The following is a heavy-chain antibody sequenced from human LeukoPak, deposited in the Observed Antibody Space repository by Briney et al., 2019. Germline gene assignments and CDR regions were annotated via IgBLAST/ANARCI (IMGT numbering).Heavy chain of an antibody. CDR1: GFTFSSHW. Sequence: PGGSLRLSCAASGFTFSSHWMSWVRQAPGKGLEWVANIQQDGGEKYYVDSVKGRFTISRDNAKNSLYLQMNSLRAEDTALYYCAKDVYSSGTGYFDYWGQGTLVTVSS. CDR2: IQQDGGEK. D-gene: IGHD6-19*01. CDR3: AKDVYSSGTGYFDY. V-gene: IGHV3-7*03. J-gene: IGHJ4*02.